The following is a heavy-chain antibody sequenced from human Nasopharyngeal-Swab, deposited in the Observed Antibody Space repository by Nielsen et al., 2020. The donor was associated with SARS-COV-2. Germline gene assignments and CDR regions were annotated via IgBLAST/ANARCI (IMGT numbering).Heavy chain of an antibody. V-gene: IGHV5-51*01. CDR2: IYPGDSDT. CDR1: GYSFTSYW. Sequence: GESLKISCKGSGYSFTSYWIGWVRQMPGKGLKWMAIIYPGDSDTRYSPSFQGQVTISADKSISTAYLEWSSLKASDTAMYYCARHGGSSWLHFEYWGQGTLVTVSS. J-gene: IGHJ4*02. D-gene: IGHD6-13*01. CDR3: ARHGGSSWLHFEY.